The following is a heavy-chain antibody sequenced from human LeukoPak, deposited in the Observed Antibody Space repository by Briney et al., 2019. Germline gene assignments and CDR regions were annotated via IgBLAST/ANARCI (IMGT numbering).Heavy chain of an antibody. CDR2: IKQDGSEK. V-gene: IGHV3-7*01. Sequence: PGGSLRLSCAASGFTFSSYWMSWVRQAPGKGLEWVANIKQDGSEKYYVDSVKGRFTISRDNAKNSLYLQMNSLRAEDTAVYYCARDLSKSTIFGVVITSSDYWGQGTLVTVSS. CDR3: ARDLSKSTIFGVVITSSDY. J-gene: IGHJ4*02. D-gene: IGHD3-3*01. CDR1: GFTFSSYW.